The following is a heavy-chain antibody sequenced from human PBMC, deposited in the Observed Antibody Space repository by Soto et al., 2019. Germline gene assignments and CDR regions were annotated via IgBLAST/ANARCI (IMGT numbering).Heavy chain of an antibody. CDR3: AAVRIAAAGPTIDY. J-gene: IGHJ4*02. CDR2: IVVGSGNT. CDR1: RFTFTSSA. D-gene: IGHD6-13*01. V-gene: IGHV1-58*02. Sequence: SVKVSCKASRFTFTSSAMQWVRQARGQRLEWIGWIVVGSGNTNYAQKFQERVTITRDMSTSTAYMELSSLRSEDTAVYYCAAVRIAAAGPTIDYWGQGTLVTVSS.